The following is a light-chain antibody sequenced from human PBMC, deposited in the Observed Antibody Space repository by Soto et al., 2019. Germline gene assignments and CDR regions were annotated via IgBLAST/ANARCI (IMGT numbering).Light chain of an antibody. CDR1: QSVSSQ. J-gene: IGKJ5*01. V-gene: IGKV3-15*01. CDR2: DTS. Sequence: EIVLTQSPATLSLSPGERATLSFRASQSVSSQLAWYQQKLGQAPRLLIYDTSTRATGIPARFSGSGSGTEFTLTISSLQPDDFATYYCQQYNSYPITFGQGTRLEIK. CDR3: QQYNSYPIT.